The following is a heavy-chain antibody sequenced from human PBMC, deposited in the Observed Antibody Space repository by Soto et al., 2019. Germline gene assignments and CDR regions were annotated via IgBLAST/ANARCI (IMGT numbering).Heavy chain of an antibody. V-gene: IGHV3-74*01. J-gene: IGHJ4*02. CDR2: INGDGSYT. CDR3: ARERGGYSSDF. CDR1: GFTFSSYW. D-gene: IGHD2-15*01. Sequence: EVQLVESGGGLVQPGGSLRLSCAASGFTFSSYWMHWLRQVPGKGLVWVSRINGDGSYTNYADSVKGRFTISRDNAKKTPYLQMNSRRAEDTAVYYCARERGGYSSDFWGQGTLVTVSS.